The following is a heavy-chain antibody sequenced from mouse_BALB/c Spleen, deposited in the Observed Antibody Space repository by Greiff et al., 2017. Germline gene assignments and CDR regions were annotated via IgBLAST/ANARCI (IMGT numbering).Heavy chain of an antibody. V-gene: IGHV1-54*01. J-gene: IGHJ2*01. Sequence: QVQLQQSGAELVRPGTSVKVSCKASGYAFTNYLIEWVKQRPGQGLEWIGVINPGSGGTNYNEKFKGKATLTADKSSSTAYMQLSSLTSDDSAVYFCARSHYCGPFDYWGQGTTRTVSS. D-gene: IGHD1-2*01. CDR1: GYAFTNYL. CDR2: INPGSGGT. CDR3: ARSHYCGPFDY.